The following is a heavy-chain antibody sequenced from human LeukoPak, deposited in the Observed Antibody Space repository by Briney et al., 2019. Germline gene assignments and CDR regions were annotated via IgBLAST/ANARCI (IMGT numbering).Heavy chain of an antibody. J-gene: IGHJ2*01. V-gene: IGHV4-59*08. Sequence: SETLSLTCTVSGGSISSYYWSWIRQPPGKGLEWIGYIYYSGSTNYNPSLKSRVTISVDTSKNQFSLRLSSVTAADTAVYYCASRAGYSSGRRRDWYFDLWGRGTLVTVSS. CDR2: IYYSGST. CDR3: ASRAGYSSGRRRDWYFDL. D-gene: IGHD6-19*01. CDR1: GGSISSYY.